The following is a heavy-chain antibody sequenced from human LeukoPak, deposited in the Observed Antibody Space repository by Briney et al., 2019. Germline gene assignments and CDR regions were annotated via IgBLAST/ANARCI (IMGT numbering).Heavy chain of an antibody. V-gene: IGHV4-30-4*01. CDR1: GGSISSGDYY. D-gene: IGHD2-2*01. J-gene: IGHJ3*02. CDR3: ARASLDIVVVPAAREAYAFDI. Sequence: SQTLSLTCTVSGGSISSGDYYWRWIRQPPGKGLEWIGYIYYSGSTYYNPSLKSRVTISVHTSKNHFSLKLSSVTAADTAVYYCARASLDIVVVPAAREAYAFDIWGQGTMVTVSS. CDR2: IYYSGST.